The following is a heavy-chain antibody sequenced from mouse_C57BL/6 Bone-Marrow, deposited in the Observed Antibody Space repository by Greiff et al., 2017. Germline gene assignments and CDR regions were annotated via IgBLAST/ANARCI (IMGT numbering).Heavy chain of an antibody. CDR2: INPSTGGT. D-gene: IGHD1-1*01. V-gene: IGHV1-42*01. J-gene: IGHJ1*03. CDR3: ARIYYYGQGYFDV. Sequence: EVQLVESGPELVKPGASVKISCKASGYSFTGYYMNWVKQSPEKSLEWIGEINPSTGGTTYNQKFKAKATLTVDKSSSTAYMQLKSLTSEDSAVYYCARIYYYGQGYFDVWGTGTTVTVSS. CDR1: GYSFTGYY.